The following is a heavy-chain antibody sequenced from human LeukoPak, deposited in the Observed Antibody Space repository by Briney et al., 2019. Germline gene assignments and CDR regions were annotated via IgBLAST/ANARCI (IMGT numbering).Heavy chain of an antibody. V-gene: IGHV3-30*03. CDR3: ATQYCSGGSCYSAY. J-gene: IGHJ4*02. Sequence: GRSLRLSCAASRFTFSTYDMHWVRQAPGKGLEWVALISYDGNNKYYVDSVKGRFTISRDNSKNTLYLQMNSLRAEDTAVYYCATQYCSGGSCYSAYWGQGTLVIVSS. CDR2: ISYDGNNK. CDR1: RFTFSTYD. D-gene: IGHD2-15*01.